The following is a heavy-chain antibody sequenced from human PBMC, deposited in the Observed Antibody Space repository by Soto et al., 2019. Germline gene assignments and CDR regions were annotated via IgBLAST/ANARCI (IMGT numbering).Heavy chain of an antibody. D-gene: IGHD3-3*01. CDR2: IYYSGST. CDR3: ARSQYDFWSGYSNYYFDY. CDR1: GGSISSGDYY. V-gene: IGHV4-30-4*01. Sequence: TLSLTCTVSGGSISSGDYYWSWIRQPPGKGLEWIGYIYYSGSTYYNPSLKSRVTISADTSKNQFSLKLSSVTAADTAVYYCARSQYDFWSGYSNYYFDYWGQGTLVTVSS. J-gene: IGHJ4*02.